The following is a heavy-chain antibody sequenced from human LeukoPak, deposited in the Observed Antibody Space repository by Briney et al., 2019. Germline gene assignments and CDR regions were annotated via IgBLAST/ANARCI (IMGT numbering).Heavy chain of an antibody. CDR1: GFTFSSYS. CDR3: ARSFGLSGSS. J-gene: IGHJ5*02. Sequence: GGSLRLSCAASGFTFSSYSMNWVRQAPGKGLEWVSSISSGSSYIYYADSVKGRFTISRDNSKNSLYLQINSLRAEDTALYYCARSFGLSGSSWGRGTLVTVSS. CDR2: ISSGSSYI. D-gene: IGHD3-10*01. V-gene: IGHV3-21*01.